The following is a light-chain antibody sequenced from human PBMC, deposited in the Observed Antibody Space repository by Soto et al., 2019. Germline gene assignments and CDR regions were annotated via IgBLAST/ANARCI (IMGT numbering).Light chain of an antibody. Sequence: EIVMTQSPATLSVSPGERATLSCRASQSVSSNLAWYQQKPGQAPRLLIYGASTRATGIPARFSGSGSGTEFTLTISSLQSEDFGVYYCQQYNNWPPGTLGQGTKVELK. V-gene: IGKV3-15*01. J-gene: IGKJ1*01. CDR2: GAS. CDR1: QSVSSN. CDR3: QQYNNWPPGT.